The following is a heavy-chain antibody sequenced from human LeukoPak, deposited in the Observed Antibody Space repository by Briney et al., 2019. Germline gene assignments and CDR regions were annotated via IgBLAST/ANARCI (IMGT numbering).Heavy chain of an antibody. CDR2: IIPIFGTA. J-gene: IGHJ6*03. D-gene: IGHD2-2*01. V-gene: IGHV1-69*05. CDR3: ASSDIVVVPYYYYYMDV. CDR1: GYTFTTYA. Sequence: SVKVSCKASGYTFTTYAMNWVRQAPGQGLEWMGGIIPIFGTANYAQKFQGRVTITTDESTSTAYMELSSLRSEDTAVYYCASSDIVVVPYYYYYMDVWGKGTTVTVSS.